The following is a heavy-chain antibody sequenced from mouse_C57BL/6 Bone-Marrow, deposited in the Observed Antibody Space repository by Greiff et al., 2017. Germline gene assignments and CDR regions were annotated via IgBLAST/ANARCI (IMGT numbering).Heavy chain of an antibody. CDR1: GYTFTDYN. Sequence: EVKLQESGPELVKPGASVKIPCKASGYTFTDYNMDWVKQSHGKSLEWIGDINPNNGGTIYNQKFKGKATLTVDKSSSTAYMELRSLTSEDTAVYYCARGGYDGYFSWFAYWGQGTLVTVSA. CDR2: INPNNGGT. CDR3: ARGGYDGYFSWFAY. V-gene: IGHV1-18*01. J-gene: IGHJ3*01. D-gene: IGHD2-3*01.